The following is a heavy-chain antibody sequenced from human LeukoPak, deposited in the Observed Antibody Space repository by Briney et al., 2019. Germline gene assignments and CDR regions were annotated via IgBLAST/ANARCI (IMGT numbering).Heavy chain of an antibody. CDR3: AKGRTLRYFDWSPFDY. CDR1: GFTFSSYG. Sequence: PGGSLRLSCAASGFTFSSYGMHWVRQAPGKGLEWVAVISYDGSNKYYADSVKGRFTISRDNSKNTLYLQMNSLRAEDTAVYYCAKGRTLRYFDWSPFDYWGQGTLATVSS. J-gene: IGHJ4*02. D-gene: IGHD3-9*01. CDR2: ISYDGSNK. V-gene: IGHV3-30*18.